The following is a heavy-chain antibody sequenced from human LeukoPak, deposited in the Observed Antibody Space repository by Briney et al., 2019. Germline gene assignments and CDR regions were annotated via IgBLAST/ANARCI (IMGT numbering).Heavy chain of an antibody. D-gene: IGHD3-9*01. V-gene: IGHV4-34*01. Sequence: SETLSLTCAVYGGSFSGYYWSWIRQPPGKGLEWIGEINHSGSTNYNPSLKSRVTISVDKSKNQFSLKLSSVTAADTAVYYCAREGTGYDILTGYYYYYYYMDVWGKGTTVTVSS. CDR2: INHSGST. CDR1: GGSFSGYY. CDR3: AREGTGYDILTGYYYYYYYMDV. J-gene: IGHJ6*03.